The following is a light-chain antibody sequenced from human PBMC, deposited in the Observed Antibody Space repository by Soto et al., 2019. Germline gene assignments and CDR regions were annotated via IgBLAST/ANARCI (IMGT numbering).Light chain of an antibody. CDR1: QSVSNNY. CDR2: GAS. V-gene: IGKV3-20*01. CDR3: QQYGSSGT. Sequence: EIVLTQSPGTLSLSPGERATLSCRASQSVSNNYLAWYQQKPGQAPRLLIYGASNRSTVIPDRFSGSGSGTDFSLTISGLEPEDCAVYYCQQYGSSGTFGQGTKVEIK. J-gene: IGKJ1*01.